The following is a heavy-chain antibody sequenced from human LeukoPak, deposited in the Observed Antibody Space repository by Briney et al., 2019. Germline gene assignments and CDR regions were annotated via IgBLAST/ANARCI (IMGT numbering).Heavy chain of an antibody. CDR2: IYHSGST. V-gene: IGHV4-30-2*03. CDR1: GGSISSGDYN. D-gene: IGHD1-26*01. Sequence: SQTLSLTCTVSGGSISSGDYNWSWLRRPPGKGLEWIGSIYHSGSTYYNPSLKSRVTISVDTSKNQFSLKLSSVTAADTAVYYCARMGWELLIPQRTEDFDYWGQGTLVTVSS. J-gene: IGHJ4*02. CDR3: ARMGWELLIPQRTEDFDY.